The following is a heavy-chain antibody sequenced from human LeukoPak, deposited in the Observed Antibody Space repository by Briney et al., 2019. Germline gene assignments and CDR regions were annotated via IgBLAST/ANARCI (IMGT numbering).Heavy chain of an antibody. J-gene: IGHJ4*02. V-gene: IGHV1-8*02. CDR3: ARSHIAAGGDY. CDR1: GYTFTSYG. CDR2: MNPNSGNT. Sequence: ASVKVSCKASGYTFTSYGISWVRQAPGQGLEWMGWMNPNSGNTGYAQKSQGRVTMTRNTSISTAYMELSSLRSEDTAVYYCARSHIAAGGDYWGQGTLVTVSS. D-gene: IGHD6-13*01.